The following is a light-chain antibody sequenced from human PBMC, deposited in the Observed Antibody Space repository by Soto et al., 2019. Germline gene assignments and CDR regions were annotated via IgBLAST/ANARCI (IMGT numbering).Light chain of an antibody. Sequence: EIVLTQSPGTLSLSPGERATLSCRASQSVSSSYLAWYQQKPGQATRLLIYGASSRASGIPDRFSGSGSGTDYTLTISRLEPEDFAVFYWQHYGSSAFTFGPGTKVDSK. CDR3: QHYGSSAFT. J-gene: IGKJ3*01. CDR2: GAS. V-gene: IGKV3-20*01. CDR1: QSVSSSY.